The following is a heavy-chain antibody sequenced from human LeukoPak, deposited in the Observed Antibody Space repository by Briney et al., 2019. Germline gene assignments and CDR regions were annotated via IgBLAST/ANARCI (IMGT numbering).Heavy chain of an antibody. Sequence: GGSLRLSCAASGFTFSSYSMNWVRQAPGKGLEWVSSISSSSSYIYYADSVKGRFTISRDNAKNSLYLQMNSLRAEDTAAYYCARDPDDFDYGMDVWGQGTTVTVSS. CDR1: GFTFSSYS. CDR3: ARDPDDFDYGMDV. V-gene: IGHV3-21*01. D-gene: IGHD3-3*01. CDR2: ISSSSSYI. J-gene: IGHJ6*02.